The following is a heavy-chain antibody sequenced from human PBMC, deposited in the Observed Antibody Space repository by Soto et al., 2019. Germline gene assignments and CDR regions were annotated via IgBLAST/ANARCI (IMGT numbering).Heavy chain of an antibody. CDR1: GFTFSSYA. CDR3: ARVGRITIFGVVPTPVGLDV. CDR2: ISYDGSNK. V-gene: IGHV3-30-3*01. J-gene: IGHJ6*02. D-gene: IGHD3-3*01. Sequence: PGGSLRLSCAASGFTFSSYAMHWVRQAPGKGLEWVAVISYDGSNKYYADSVKGRFTISRDNSKNTLYLQMNSLRAEDTAVCYCARVGRITIFGVVPTPVGLDVWGQGTTVTVSS.